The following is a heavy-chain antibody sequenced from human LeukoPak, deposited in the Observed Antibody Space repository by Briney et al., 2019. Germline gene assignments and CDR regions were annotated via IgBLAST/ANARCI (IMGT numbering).Heavy chain of an antibody. CDR1: GFTFGNYA. CDR2: ISGRGGDT. Sequence: GGSLRLSCVGSGFTFGNYAMNWVRPAPGEGLEWVTAISGRGGDTFYEDSGKGRFTFSRDNSKTTMFLQMNSLRAEDTALYYCAKSARITGTFYFDYWGQGTPVTVSS. J-gene: IGHJ4*02. D-gene: IGHD1-7*01. CDR3: AKSARITGTFYFDY. V-gene: IGHV3-23*01.